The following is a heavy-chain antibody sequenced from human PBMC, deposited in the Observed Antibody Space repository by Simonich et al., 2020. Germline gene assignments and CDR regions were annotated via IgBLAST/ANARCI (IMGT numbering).Heavy chain of an antibody. Sequence: QVQLVQSGAEVKKPGASVKVSCKASGYTFTGYYMHWVRQAPGQGLEWMGRINPNSGGTNYAKKFQGRVTMTRDTSISTAYMELSRLRSDDTAVYYCARGYWGYYFDYWGQGTLVTVSS. CDR3: ARGYWGYYFDY. CDR2: INPNSGGT. D-gene: IGHD7-27*01. V-gene: IGHV1-2*06. J-gene: IGHJ4*02. CDR1: GYTFTGYY.